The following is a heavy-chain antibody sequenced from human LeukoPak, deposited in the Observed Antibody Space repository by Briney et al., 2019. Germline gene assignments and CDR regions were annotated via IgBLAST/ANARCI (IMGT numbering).Heavy chain of an antibody. CDR1: GYIFTDFY. CDR2: INSNSGGT. D-gene: IGHD3-22*01. V-gene: IGHV1-2*02. Sequence: GASVKVSCKASGYIFTDFYLHWVRQAPGQGLEWMGWINSNSGGTNHAQKFQGRVSMTRDTSISTAYMELSRLRSDDTAVYYCAPGYYYTSSGYSYFDYWGQGTLVSVSS. CDR3: APGYYYTSSGYSYFDY. J-gene: IGHJ4*02.